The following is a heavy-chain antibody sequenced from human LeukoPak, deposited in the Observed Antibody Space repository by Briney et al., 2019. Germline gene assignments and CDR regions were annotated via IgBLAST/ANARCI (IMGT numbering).Heavy chain of an antibody. Sequence: QPGGPLRLSCAASGFTFSSYWMSWVRQAPGKGLEWVASIKQDGSEKYYVDSVKGRFTISRDNAKNSLYLQMNSLRAEDTAVYYCASVSSDIVVVVAATPVGAFDIWGQGTMVTVSS. CDR3: ASVSSDIVVVVAATPVGAFDI. D-gene: IGHD2-15*01. J-gene: IGHJ3*02. CDR2: IKQDGSEK. CDR1: GFTFSSYW. V-gene: IGHV3-7*01.